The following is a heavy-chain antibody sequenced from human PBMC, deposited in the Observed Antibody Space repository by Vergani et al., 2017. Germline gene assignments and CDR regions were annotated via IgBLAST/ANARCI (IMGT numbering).Heavy chain of an antibody. CDR1: GATFRSNT. CDR3: ARGAISKRNAFDI. CDR2: IIPVLGKT. V-gene: IGHV1-69*09. J-gene: IGHJ3*02. Sequence: QVQLVQSGAEVKKPGASVKVSCKASGATFRSNTISWVRQVPGQGLEWMGRIIPVLGKTKYAQDFQGRLTITADTSTSTAYMELTSLRSDDTAVYYCARGAISKRNAFDIWGQGTMVTVSS. D-gene: IGHD1-1*01.